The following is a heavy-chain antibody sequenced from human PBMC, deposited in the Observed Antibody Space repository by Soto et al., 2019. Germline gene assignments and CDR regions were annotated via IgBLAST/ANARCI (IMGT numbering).Heavy chain of an antibody. V-gene: IGHV3-9*01. Sequence: GGSLRLSCAASGFTFDDYAMHWVRQAPGKGLEWVSGISWNSGSRGYADSVKGRFTISRDNSKNTLYLQMNSLRAEDTAVYYCAKVGIYSYGSYYFDYWGQGTLVTVSS. CDR3: AKVGIYSYGSYYFDY. CDR2: ISWNSGSR. J-gene: IGHJ4*02. CDR1: GFTFDDYA. D-gene: IGHD5-18*01.